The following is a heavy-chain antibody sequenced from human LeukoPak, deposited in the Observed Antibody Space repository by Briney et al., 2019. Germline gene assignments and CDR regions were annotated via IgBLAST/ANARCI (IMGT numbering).Heavy chain of an antibody. CDR2: IYYRGST. CDR1: GGSINNYY. D-gene: IGHD5-12*01. Sequence: KPSETLSLTCTVSGGSINNYYWSWIRQPPGKGLEWIGYIYYRGSTNYNPSLKSRVTFSVDTSKNQFSLKLSSVTAADTAVYYCARDLYSGYDWVGFNIWGQGTVVTVSS. J-gene: IGHJ3*02. V-gene: IGHV4-59*01. CDR3: ARDLYSGYDWVGFNI.